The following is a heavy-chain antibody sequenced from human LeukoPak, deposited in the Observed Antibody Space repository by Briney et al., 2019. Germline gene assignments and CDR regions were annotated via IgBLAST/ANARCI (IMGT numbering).Heavy chain of an antibody. CDR2: ISNNGRSI. CDR3: ARARGAGPGAHFDY. J-gene: IGHJ4*02. Sequence: GGSLRLSCAASGLIFGDEYMSWIRQAPGKGLEWVSYISNNGRSIFYVDSVKGRFTISRDIAKKLLFLRMDSLRAEDTAIYYCARARGAGPGAHFDYWGRGTLVTVSS. V-gene: IGHV3-11*01. CDR1: GLIFGDEY. D-gene: IGHD3-10*01.